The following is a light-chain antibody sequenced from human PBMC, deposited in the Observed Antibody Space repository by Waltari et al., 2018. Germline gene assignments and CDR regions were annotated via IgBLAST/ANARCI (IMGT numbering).Light chain of an antibody. V-gene: IGKV3-20*01. CDR2: GAS. J-gene: IGKJ1*01. Sequence: SCRASKSVGRTLAWYQQKPGQAPRLLIYGASNRATGIPDRFIGSGFGTEFSLTISGLEPEDSAVYYCQHYLRLPVAFGQGTKVEIK. CDR1: KSVGRT. CDR3: QHYLRLPVA.